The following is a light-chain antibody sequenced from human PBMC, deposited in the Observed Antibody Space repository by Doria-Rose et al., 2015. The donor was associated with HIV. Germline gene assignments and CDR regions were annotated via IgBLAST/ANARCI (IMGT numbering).Light chain of an antibody. J-gene: IGKJ2*01. Sequence: DIQVTQSPSSLSASVGDRVTITCRASQDISNSLAWYQQIPGKAPKLLVYGASRLETGVPSSFSGSGSGTDYTLTISSLQPEDFATYYGQQYYTTPMYTGVPGNKLESK. V-gene: IGKV1-NL1*01. CDR3: QQYYTTPMYT. CDR1: QDISNS. CDR2: GAS.